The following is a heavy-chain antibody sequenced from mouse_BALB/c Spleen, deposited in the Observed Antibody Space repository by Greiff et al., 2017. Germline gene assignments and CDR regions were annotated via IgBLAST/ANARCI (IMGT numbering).Heavy chain of an antibody. CDR2: IYPGDGST. CDR1: GYTFTSYY. CDR3: ARGELRLYYFDY. D-gene: IGHD2-4*01. Sequence: QVQLQQSGPELVKPGASVKMSCKASGYTFTSYYIHWVKQRPGQGLEWIGWIYPGDGSTKYNEKFKGKTTLTADKSSSTAYMLLSSLTSEDSAIYFCARGELRLYYFDYWGQGTTLTVSS. J-gene: IGHJ2*01. V-gene: IGHV1S56*01.